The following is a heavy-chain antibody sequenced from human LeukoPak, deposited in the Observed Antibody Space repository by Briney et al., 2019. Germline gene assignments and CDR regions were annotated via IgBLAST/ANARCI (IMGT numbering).Heavy chain of an antibody. Sequence: PGRSLRLSCAASGFIFSSYSMNWVRQAPGQGLGWVSSIDGRSTETYYADSVKGRFTISRDNAKNSLYLQMHSLRAEDTAVYYCARRGYYDSSGYDYWGQGTLVTVSS. J-gene: IGHJ4*02. CDR1: GFIFSSYS. D-gene: IGHD3-22*01. V-gene: IGHV3-21*01. CDR2: IDGRSTET. CDR3: ARRGYYDSSGYDY.